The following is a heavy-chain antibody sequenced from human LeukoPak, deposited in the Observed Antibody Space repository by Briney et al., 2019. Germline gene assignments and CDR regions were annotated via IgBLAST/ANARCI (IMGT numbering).Heavy chain of an antibody. J-gene: IGHJ3*02. CDR3: ARALYYDNDAFDI. D-gene: IGHD3-22*01. Sequence: GGSLRLSCAASGFTFSSYSMNWVRQAPGKGLEWVSSISSSSSYINYADSVKGRFTISRDNAKNSLYLQMSSLRAEDTAVYYCARALYYDNDAFDIWGQGTMVTVSS. CDR2: ISSSSSYI. V-gene: IGHV3-21*01. CDR1: GFTFSSYS.